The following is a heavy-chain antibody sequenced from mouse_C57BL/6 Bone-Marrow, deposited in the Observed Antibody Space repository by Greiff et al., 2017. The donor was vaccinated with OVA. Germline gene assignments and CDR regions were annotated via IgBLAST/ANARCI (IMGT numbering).Heavy chain of an antibody. CDR3: ARAPDGSSWFAY. Sequence: EVKVEESGGGLVKPGGSLKLSCAASGFTFSSYAMSWVRQTPEKRLEWVATISDGGSYTYYPDNVKGRFTISRDNAKNNLYLQMSHLKSEDTAVYYCARAPDGSSWFAYWGQGTLVTVSA. CDR1: GFTFSSYA. CDR2: ISDGGSYT. J-gene: IGHJ3*01. D-gene: IGHD1-1*01. V-gene: IGHV5-4*03.